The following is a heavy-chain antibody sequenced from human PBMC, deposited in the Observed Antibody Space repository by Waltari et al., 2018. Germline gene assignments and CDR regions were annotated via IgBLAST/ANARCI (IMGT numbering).Heavy chain of an antibody. CDR1: GGSISSGGYS. D-gene: IGHD2-15*01. CDR2: IYHSGST. CDR3: ARAEVGGNNAFDI. J-gene: IGHJ3*02. V-gene: IGHV4-30-2*01. Sequence: QLQLQESGSGLVKPSQTLSLTCAVPGGSISSGGYSWSWIRQPPGKGLEWIGYIYHSGSTYYNPSLKSRVTISVDRSKNQFSLKLSSVTAADTAVYYCARAEVGGNNAFDIWGQGTMVTVSS.